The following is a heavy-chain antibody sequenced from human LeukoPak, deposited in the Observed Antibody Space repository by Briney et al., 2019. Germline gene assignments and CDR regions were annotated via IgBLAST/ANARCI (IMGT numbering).Heavy chain of an antibody. J-gene: IGHJ6*03. CDR2: IRYDGSNK. CDR3: AKAQKDIVATFLYYMDV. Sequence: GGSLRLSCAASGFTFSSYGMHWVRQAPGKGLEWVAFIRYDGSNKYYADSVKGRFTISRDNSKNTLYLQMNSLRAEDTAVYYCAKAQKDIVATFLYYMDVWGKGTTVTVSS. V-gene: IGHV3-30*02. D-gene: IGHD5-12*01. CDR1: GFTFSSYG.